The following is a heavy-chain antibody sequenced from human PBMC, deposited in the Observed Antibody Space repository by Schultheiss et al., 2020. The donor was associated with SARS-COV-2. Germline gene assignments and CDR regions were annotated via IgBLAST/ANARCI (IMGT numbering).Heavy chain of an antibody. CDR3: ASAHPYGDYGDYYYGMDV. Sequence: GGSLRLSCAASGFTFDDYAMHWVRQAPGKGLEWVSGISGSGGSTYYTDSVKGRFTISRDNSKNTLYLQMNSLRAEDTAVYYCASAHPYGDYGDYYYGMDVWGQGTTVTVSS. J-gene: IGHJ6*02. CDR1: GFTFDDYA. CDR2: ISGSGGST. D-gene: IGHD4-17*01. V-gene: IGHV3-23*01.